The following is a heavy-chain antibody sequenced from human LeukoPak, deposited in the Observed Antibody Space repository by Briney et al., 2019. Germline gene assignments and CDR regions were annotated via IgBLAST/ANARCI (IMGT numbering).Heavy chain of an antibody. V-gene: IGHV1-69*05. D-gene: IGHD6-6*01. CDR1: GGTFSSYA. CDR2: IIPIFGTA. Sequence: ASVKVSCKASGGTFSSYAISWVRQAPGQGLEWMGGIIPIFGTANYAQKFQGRVTITTDESTSTAYMELSSLRSEDTAVYYCASVIEYSSSSPYFDYWGQGTLVTVSS. J-gene: IGHJ4*02. CDR3: ASVIEYSSSSPYFDY.